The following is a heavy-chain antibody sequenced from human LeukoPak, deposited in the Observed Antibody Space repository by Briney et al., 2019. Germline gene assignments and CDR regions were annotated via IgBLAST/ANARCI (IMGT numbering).Heavy chain of an antibody. Sequence: ASVKVSCKASGGTFSSYAISWVRQAPGQGLEWMGGIIPIFGTANYAQKFQGRVTITADESTSTAYMELSSLRSEDTAVYYCARDNYDSSGCLNYWGQGTLVTVSS. CDR3: ARDNYDSSGCLNY. CDR2: IIPIFGTA. D-gene: IGHD3-22*01. J-gene: IGHJ4*02. CDR1: GGTFSSYA. V-gene: IGHV1-69*13.